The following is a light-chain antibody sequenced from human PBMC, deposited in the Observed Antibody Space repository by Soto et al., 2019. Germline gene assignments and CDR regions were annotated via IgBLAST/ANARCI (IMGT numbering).Light chain of an antibody. CDR1: PTISSW. CDR2: DVF. V-gene: IGKV1-5*01. Sequence: DIQMTHAPSTLSASVGVRVTITCRASPTISSWLAWSQQKPGKAPTLLIYDVFSLESGVPSRFSGSGSGTEFTITISSLQPDDFATDYCQQYNTCWTFGQGTKVDIK. CDR3: QQYNTCWT. J-gene: IGKJ1*01.